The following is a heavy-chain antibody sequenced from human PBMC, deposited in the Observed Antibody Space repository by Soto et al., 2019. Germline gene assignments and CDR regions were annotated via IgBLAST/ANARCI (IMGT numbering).Heavy chain of an antibody. CDR2: ISWDGGIT. D-gene: IGHD3-9*01. V-gene: IGHV3-43*01. CDR3: AKDSYDILTGQKRYFDS. CDR1: GFTFNAYT. J-gene: IGHJ4*02. Sequence: GGSLRLSCAASGFTFNAYTMHWVRQAPGKGLEWVSLISWDGGITYYGDSVKGRFTVSRDNSDNSLYLQMTSLRSDDTAFYYCAKDSYDILTGQKRYFDSCGQVTLVTVSS.